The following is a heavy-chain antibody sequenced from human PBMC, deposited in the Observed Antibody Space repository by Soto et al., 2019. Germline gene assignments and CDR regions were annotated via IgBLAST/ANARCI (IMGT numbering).Heavy chain of an antibody. CDR2: INPNGGST. D-gene: IGHD2-15*01. J-gene: IGHJ5*02. CDR3: AREFCTGGSCYSGSFDP. CDR1: GYIFTYYY. V-gene: IGHV1-46*01. Sequence: WASEKVSCKASGYIFTYYYMHWVRQSPGQGLEWMGRINPNGGSTSYAQKFQGRVTMTSDTSTSTLYMELRSLRSEDTAVYYCAREFCTGGSCYSGSFDPWGQGTLVTVSS.